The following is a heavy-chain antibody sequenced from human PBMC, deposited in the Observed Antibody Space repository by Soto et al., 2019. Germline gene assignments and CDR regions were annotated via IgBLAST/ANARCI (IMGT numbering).Heavy chain of an antibody. D-gene: IGHD2-2*01. CDR1: GYTFTGYY. CDR3: AREGYCSSTSCRPTDYYYGMDV. CDR2: INPNSGGT. J-gene: IGHJ6*02. V-gene: IGHV1-2*04. Sequence: QVQLVQSGAEVKKPGASVKVSCKASGYTFTGYYMHWVRQAPGQGLEWMGWINPNSGGTNYAQKFQGWVTMTRDTSINTAYMELSRLRSDDTAVYYCAREGYCSSTSCRPTDYYYGMDVWGQGTTVTVSS.